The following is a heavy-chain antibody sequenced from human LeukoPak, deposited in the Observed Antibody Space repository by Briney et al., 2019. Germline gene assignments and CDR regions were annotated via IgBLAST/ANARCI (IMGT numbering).Heavy chain of an antibody. CDR3: AKANSYYSNYDY. V-gene: IGHV3-23*01. CDR2: ISGSGANT. D-gene: IGHD4-11*01. CDR1: GFTFSNYG. Sequence: GGSLRLSCAASGFTFSNYGMSWVRQAPGKGLEWVSVISGSGANTYYADSVKGRFTISRDNSKNTLYLQVNSLRAEDTAVYYCAKANSYYSNYDYWGQGTLVTVSS. J-gene: IGHJ4*02.